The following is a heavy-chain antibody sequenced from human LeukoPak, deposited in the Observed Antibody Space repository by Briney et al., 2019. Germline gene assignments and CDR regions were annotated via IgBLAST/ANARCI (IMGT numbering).Heavy chain of an antibody. CDR2: IIPIFGIA. D-gene: IGHD2-2*01. J-gene: IGHJ5*02. CDR1: GGAFSSYA. V-gene: IGHV1-69*10. CDR3: AREGYCSSTSCYDNWFDP. Sequence: SVKVSSKASGGAFSSYAISWVRQAPGQGLEWMGRIIPIFGIANYTQKFQGRVTITADKSTSTAYMELSSLRSEDTAVYYCAREGYCSSTSCYDNWFDPWGQGTLVTVSS.